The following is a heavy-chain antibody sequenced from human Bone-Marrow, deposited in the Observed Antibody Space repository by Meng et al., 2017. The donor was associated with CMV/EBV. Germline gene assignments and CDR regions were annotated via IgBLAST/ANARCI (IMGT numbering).Heavy chain of an antibody. V-gene: IGHV6-1*01. J-gene: IGHJ6*02. CDR2: TYYRSKWYN. CDR1: GDSVSSNSAA. CDR3: ARGNPMTTVTTVGGSSYYYSMDV. D-gene: IGHD4-17*01. Sequence: LRLSCAISGDSVSSNSAAWNWIRQSPSRGLEWLGRTYYRSKWYNDYAVSVKSRITINPDTSKNQFSLQLNSVTPEDTAVYYCARGNPMTTVTTVGGSSYYYSMDVWGQGTTVTVSS.